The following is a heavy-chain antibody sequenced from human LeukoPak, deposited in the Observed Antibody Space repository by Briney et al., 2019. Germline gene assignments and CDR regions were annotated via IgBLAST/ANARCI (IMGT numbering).Heavy chain of an antibody. J-gene: IGHJ4*02. V-gene: IGHV3-30*02. D-gene: IGHD2-21*02. CDR3: ANMRGIVVVTATQYYFDY. CDR2: VRPDGSGN. CDR1: GFSFSNFG. Sequence: GGSLRLSCAASGFSFSNFGMHWVRRAPGKGLEWVAFVRPDGSGNYYADSVKGRFIISRDNSKNTLYLQMNSLRAEDTAVYYCANMRGIVVVTATQYYFDYWGQGTLVTVSS.